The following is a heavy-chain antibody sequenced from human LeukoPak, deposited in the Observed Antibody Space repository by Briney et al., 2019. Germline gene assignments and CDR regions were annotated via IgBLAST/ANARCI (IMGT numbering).Heavy chain of an antibody. CDR2: IYYSGST. V-gene: IGHV4-39*07. CDR3: ARDNSYGVYGHIPQV. J-gene: IGHJ4*02. D-gene: IGHD5-18*01. CDR1: GGSISSSSYY. Sequence: SETLSLTCTVSGGSISSSSYYWGWIRQPPGKGLEWIGSIYYSGSTYYNPSLKSRVTISVDTSKNQFSLKLSSVTAADTAVYYCARDNSYGVYGHIPQVWGQGTLVTVSS.